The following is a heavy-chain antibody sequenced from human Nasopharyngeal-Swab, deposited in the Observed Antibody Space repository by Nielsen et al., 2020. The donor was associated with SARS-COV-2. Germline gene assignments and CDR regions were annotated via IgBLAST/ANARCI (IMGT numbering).Heavy chain of an antibody. CDR2: MNPNSGNT. J-gene: IGHJ6*02. V-gene: IGHV1-8*01. CDR3: ARALTVDTAMVIYYYYYYGMDV. D-gene: IGHD5-18*01. Sequence: WVRQAPGQGLEWMGGMNPNSGNTGYAQKFQGRVTMTRNTSISTAYMELSSLRSEDTAVYYCARALTVDTAMVIYYYYYYGMDVWGQGTTVTVSS.